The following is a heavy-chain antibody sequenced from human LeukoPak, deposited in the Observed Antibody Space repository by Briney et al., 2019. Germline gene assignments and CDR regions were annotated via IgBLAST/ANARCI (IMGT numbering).Heavy chain of an antibody. V-gene: IGHV1-18*01. CDR2: ISADNGNT. D-gene: IGHD2-2*01. J-gene: IGHJ6*03. CDR1: GYTFTSYG. Sequence: RASVKVSCKASGYTFTSYGISWVRQAPGQGLEWMGWISADNGNTNYAQKLQGRVTMTTDTSTSTAYMELRSLRSDDTAVYYCARAVVPAAIGYYYYYMDVWGKGTTVTVSS. CDR3: ARAVVPAAIGYYYYYMDV.